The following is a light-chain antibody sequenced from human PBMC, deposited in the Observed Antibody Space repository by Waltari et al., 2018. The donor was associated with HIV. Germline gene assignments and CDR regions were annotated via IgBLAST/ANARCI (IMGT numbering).Light chain of an antibody. Sequence: IQMPQAPSSLSASVGERVTITCRASQRISSYFNWYQQKPGKAPKLLIYAASSLQSGVPSRFSGSRSGTDFTLTISSLQPEDFATYYCQQSYSTPFTFGGGTKVEIK. V-gene: IGKV1-39*01. CDR3: QQSYSTPFT. CDR1: QRISSY. J-gene: IGKJ4*01. CDR2: AAS.